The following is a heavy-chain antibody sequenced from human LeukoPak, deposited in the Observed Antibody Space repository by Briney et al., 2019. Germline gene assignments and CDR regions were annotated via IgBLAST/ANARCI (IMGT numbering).Heavy chain of an antibody. CDR2: IVVGSGNT. Sequence: SVKVSCKASGFTFTSSAMQWVRQARGQLLEWIGWIVVGSGNTNYAQKFQERVTITRDMSTSTAYMELSSLRSEDTAVYYCAADRSVGGYYYGMDVWGQGTTVTVSS. V-gene: IGHV1-58*02. CDR3: AADRSVGGYYYGMDV. D-gene: IGHD3-10*01. CDR1: GFTFTSSA. J-gene: IGHJ6*02.